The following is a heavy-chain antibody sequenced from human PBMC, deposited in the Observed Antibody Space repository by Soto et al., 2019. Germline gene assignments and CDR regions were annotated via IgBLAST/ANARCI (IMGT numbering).Heavy chain of an antibody. Sequence: HPGGSLRLSCAASGFTFSSYGMHWVRQAPGKGLEWVAVISYDGSNKYYADSVKGRFTISRDNSKNTLYLQMNSLRAEDTAVYYCAKERSSGGAAAGNFDYWGQGTLVTVSS. CDR3: AKERSSGGAAAGNFDY. CDR1: GFTFSSYG. D-gene: IGHD6-13*01. CDR2: ISYDGSNK. J-gene: IGHJ4*02. V-gene: IGHV3-30*18.